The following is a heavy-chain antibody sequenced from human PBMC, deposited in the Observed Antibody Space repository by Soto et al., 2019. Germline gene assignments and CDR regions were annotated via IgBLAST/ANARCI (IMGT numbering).Heavy chain of an antibody. CDR1: GYSFTNYW. Sequence: PGESLKISCKGSGYSFTNYWIGWVRQIPGKGLEWMAIIHPGDSVTRYGPSFQGQVTISADKSISTAYLQWSSLKASDTAVYYCARRDIMTGYVYFDYWGQGTLDTVSS. V-gene: IGHV5-51*01. CDR2: IHPGDSVT. J-gene: IGHJ4*02. CDR3: ARRDIMTGYVYFDY. D-gene: IGHD3-9*01.